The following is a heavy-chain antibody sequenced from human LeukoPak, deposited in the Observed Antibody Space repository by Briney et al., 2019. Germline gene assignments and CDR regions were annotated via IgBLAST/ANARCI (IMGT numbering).Heavy chain of an antibody. D-gene: IGHD3-10*01. CDR2: IIPILGIA. Sequence: SVKVSCKASGGTFSSCAISWVRQAPGQGLEWMGRIIPILGIANYAQKFQGRVTITADKSTSTAHMELSSLRSEDTAVYYCARVDHYGSGSYYDYWGQGTLVTVSS. CDR3: ARVDHYGSGSYYDY. CDR1: GGTFSSCA. J-gene: IGHJ4*02. V-gene: IGHV1-69*04.